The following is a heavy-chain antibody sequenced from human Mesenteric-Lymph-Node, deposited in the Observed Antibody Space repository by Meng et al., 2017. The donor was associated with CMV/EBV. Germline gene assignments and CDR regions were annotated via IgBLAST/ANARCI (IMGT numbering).Heavy chain of an antibody. Sequence: GESLKISCAASGFTFSRHAMNWVRQAPGKGLEWVSLINGNGATTNYADSVKGRFTISRDNSKNTVYLQMKSLRAEDTAVYYCAKGHSSTIFAVETLVSVWGQGTTVTVSS. CDR2: INGNGATT. V-gene: IGHV3-23*01. D-gene: IGHD3-3*01. CDR3: AKGHSSTIFAVETLVSV. CDR1: GFTFSRHA. J-gene: IGHJ6*02.